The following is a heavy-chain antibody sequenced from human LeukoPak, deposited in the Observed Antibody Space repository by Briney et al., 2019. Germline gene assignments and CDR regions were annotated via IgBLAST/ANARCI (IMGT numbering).Heavy chain of an antibody. CDR2: IYTSGST. Sequence: PSETLSLTCTVSGGSISSATYYWSWIRQPAGKGLEWIGRIYTSGSTNYNPSLKSRVTISVDTSKNQFSLKLSSVTAADTAVYYCAREPTVQTQLWLQVDNPHWGQGTLVTVSS. D-gene: IGHD5-18*01. V-gene: IGHV4-61*02. CDR3: AREPTVQTQLWLQVDNPH. J-gene: IGHJ4*02. CDR1: GGSISSATYY.